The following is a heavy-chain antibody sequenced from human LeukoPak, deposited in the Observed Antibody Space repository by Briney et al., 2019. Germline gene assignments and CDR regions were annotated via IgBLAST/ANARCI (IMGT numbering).Heavy chain of an antibody. CDR2: INHSGST. CDR3: AGGIFGVVINYYYYYMDV. Sequence: PSETLSLTCAVYGGSFSGYYWSWIRQPPGKGLEWIGEINHSGSTNYNPPLKSRVTISVDTSKNQFSLKLSSVTAADTAVYYCAGGIFGVVINYYYYYMDVWGKGTTVTVSS. J-gene: IGHJ6*03. CDR1: GGSFSGYY. V-gene: IGHV4-34*01. D-gene: IGHD3-3*01.